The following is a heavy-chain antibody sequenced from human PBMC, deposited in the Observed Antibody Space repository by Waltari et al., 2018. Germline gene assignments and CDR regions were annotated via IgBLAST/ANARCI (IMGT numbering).Heavy chain of an antibody. J-gene: IGHJ3*02. CDR2: IRRDGVST. V-gene: IGHV3-64*01. CDR3: AFNTLKEPMWFASFDI. D-gene: IGHD3-10*01. Sequence: EVQLVESGGNLVQPGGSLRLSCAASGFIFSNYAMHGVRQAPGRGPEYLSAIRRDGVSTYYANSVKCRFTISRDNSKNMLYLQMGSLRAEDMAVYYCAFNTLKEPMWFASFDIWGPGTMVTVSS. CDR1: GFIFSNYA.